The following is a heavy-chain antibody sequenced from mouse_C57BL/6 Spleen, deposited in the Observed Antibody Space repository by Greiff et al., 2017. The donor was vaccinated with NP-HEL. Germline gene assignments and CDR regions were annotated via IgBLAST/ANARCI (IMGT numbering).Heavy chain of an antibody. CDR2: IWRGGST. D-gene: IGHD2-2*01. CDR1: GFSLTSYG. CDR3: AGGYGRDYAMDY. Sequence: VKLQESGPGLVQPSQSLSITCTVSGFSLTSYGVHWVRQSPGKGLEWLGVIWRGGSTDYNAAFMSRLSITKDNSKSQVFFKMNSLQADDTAIYYCAGGYGRDYAMDYWGQGTSVTVSS. V-gene: IGHV2-5*01. J-gene: IGHJ4*01.